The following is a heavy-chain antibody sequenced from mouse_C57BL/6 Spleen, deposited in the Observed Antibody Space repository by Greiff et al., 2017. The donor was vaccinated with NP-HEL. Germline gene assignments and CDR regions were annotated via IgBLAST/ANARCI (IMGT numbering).Heavy chain of an antibody. J-gene: IGHJ2*01. CDR2: INPNNGGT. Sequence: VQLQQSGPELVKPGASVKISCKASGYTFTDYYMNWVKQSHGKSLEWIGDINPNNGGTSYNQKFKGKATLTVDKSSSTAYMELRSLTSEDSAVYYCARFGLNYFDYWGQGTTLTVSS. CDR3: ARFGLNYFDY. CDR1: GYTFTDYY. V-gene: IGHV1-26*01.